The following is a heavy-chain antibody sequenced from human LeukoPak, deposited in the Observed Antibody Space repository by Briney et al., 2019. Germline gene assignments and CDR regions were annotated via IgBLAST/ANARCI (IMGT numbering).Heavy chain of an antibody. CDR3: ARGLDY. J-gene: IGHJ4*02. CDR2: ISSSSSTI. Sequence: GGSLRLSCAASGFTFSSYTMNWVRQAPGKGLEWVSYISSSSSTIYYADSVKGRFTISRDNAKNSLYLQMNRLGAEDTAVYYCARGLDYWGQGTLVTVSS. CDR1: GFTFSSYT. V-gene: IGHV3-48*01.